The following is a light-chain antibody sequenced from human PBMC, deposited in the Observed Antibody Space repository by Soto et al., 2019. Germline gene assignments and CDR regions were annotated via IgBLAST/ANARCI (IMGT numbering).Light chain of an antibody. V-gene: IGKV1-33*01. J-gene: IGKJ1*01. Sequence: IQMTQSPSSLSASVGDRVTITCQASQDISNYLNWYQQKPGKAPKLLIYDASNLESGVPSRFSGSGSGTEFTLTISSLQPDDFATYYCQQYNSYPSTFGQGTKVDIK. CDR3: QQYNSYPST. CDR2: DAS. CDR1: QDISNY.